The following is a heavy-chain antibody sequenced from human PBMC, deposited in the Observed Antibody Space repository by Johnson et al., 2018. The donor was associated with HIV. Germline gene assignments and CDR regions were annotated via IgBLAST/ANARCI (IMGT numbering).Heavy chain of an antibody. Sequence: MLLVESGGGVVQPGRSLRLSCAASGFTFSSYAMHWVRQTPGKGLEWVANIKQDGSEKYYVDSVKGRFTISRDNAKNSLYLQMNSLRAEDTAVYYCARDSQTYDYVWGSYRLKGDDAFDIWGQGTMVTVSS. V-gene: IGHV3-7*01. J-gene: IGHJ3*02. CDR2: IKQDGSEK. CDR3: ARDSQTYDYVWGSYRLKGDDAFDI. D-gene: IGHD3-16*02. CDR1: GFTFSSYA.